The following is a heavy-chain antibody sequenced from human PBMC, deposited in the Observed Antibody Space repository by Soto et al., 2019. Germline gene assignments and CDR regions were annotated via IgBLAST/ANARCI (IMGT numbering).Heavy chain of an antibody. J-gene: IGHJ4*02. D-gene: IGHD4-17*01. CDR3: ARDRYGDYPN. Sequence: QVQLQESGPGLVKPSQTLSLTCTVSGGSISSGGYYWSWIRQHPGKGLEWIGYIYYSGSTYYNPSLKXXVXIXXDTSKNQFSLKLSSVTAADTAVYYCARDRYGDYPNWGQGTLVTVSS. CDR2: IYYSGST. CDR1: GGSISSGGYY. V-gene: IGHV4-31*01.